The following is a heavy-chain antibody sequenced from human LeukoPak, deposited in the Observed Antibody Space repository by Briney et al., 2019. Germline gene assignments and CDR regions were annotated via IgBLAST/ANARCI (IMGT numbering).Heavy chain of an antibody. D-gene: IGHD1-26*01. V-gene: IGHV4-34*01. CDR2: INHSGST. CDR3: ARAFPRTQYVLLKKPYYYYGMDV. Sequence: PSETLSLTCAVYGGSFSGYYWSWIRQPPGKGLEWIGEINHSGSTNYNPSLKSRVTISVDTSKNQFSLKLSSVTAADTAVYYCARAFPRTQYVLLKKPYYYYGMDVWGQGTTVTVSS. J-gene: IGHJ6*02. CDR1: GGSFSGYY.